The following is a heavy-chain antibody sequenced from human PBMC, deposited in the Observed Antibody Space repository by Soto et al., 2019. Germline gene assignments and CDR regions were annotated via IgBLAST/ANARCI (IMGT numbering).Heavy chain of an antibody. CDR3: ARDSFPPYSSSSKGFDY. Sequence: QVQLQESGPGLVKPSETLSLICTVSGGSISSYYWNWIRQSPGKGLEWIASLDYSWTTNYNPSLKSRITTSVDPSKKQFSLKMLSVTAADTAVYYCARDSFPPYSSSSKGFDYWGQGSLVTVST. CDR1: GGSISSYY. CDR2: LDYSWTT. V-gene: IGHV4-59*01. J-gene: IGHJ4*02. D-gene: IGHD6-19*01.